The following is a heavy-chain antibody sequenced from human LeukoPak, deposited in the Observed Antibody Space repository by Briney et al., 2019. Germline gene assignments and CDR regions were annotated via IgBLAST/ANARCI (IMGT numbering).Heavy chain of an antibody. CDR3: ARSTYYYDSSGYS. CDR2: IYSTGTT. V-gene: IGHV4-59*11. Sequence: SETLSLTCTVSGGSISGHYWSWLRQPPGKGLEWIGYIYSTGTTNYNPSLKTRVTISVDTSKNQFSLRLSSVTAADTAVYYCARSTYYYDSSGYSWGQGTLVTVSS. D-gene: IGHD3-22*01. CDR1: GGSISGHY. J-gene: IGHJ5*02.